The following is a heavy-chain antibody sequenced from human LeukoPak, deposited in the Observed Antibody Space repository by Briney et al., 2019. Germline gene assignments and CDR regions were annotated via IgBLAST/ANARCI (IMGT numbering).Heavy chain of an antibody. D-gene: IGHD5-24*01. Sequence: GGSLRLSCAASGFSLEDYGMHWVRQAPGKGLEWVAGISWNSGAIGYVDSVKGRFTISRDNARNSLFLQMNSLRPEDTALYFCVKTKNMGYNYVPYFDYWGQGTLVTVSS. CDR2: ISWNSGAI. CDR1: GFSLEDYG. V-gene: IGHV3-9*01. CDR3: VKTKNMGYNYVPYFDY. J-gene: IGHJ4*02.